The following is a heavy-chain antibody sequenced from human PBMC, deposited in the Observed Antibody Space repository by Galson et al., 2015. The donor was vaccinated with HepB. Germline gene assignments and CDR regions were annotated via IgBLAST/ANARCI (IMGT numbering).Heavy chain of an antibody. CDR2: ISYEASNK. V-gene: IGHV3-30*04. CDR1: GFIFSSHA. CDR3: ATVGYSGGTWNSDYYGMDV. Sequence: SLRLSCAASGFIFSSHAMHWARQAPGKGLEWVALISYEASNKYYADSVKGRFTISRDNSKNTLYLQMNSLRGEDTAVYYCATVGYSGGTWNSDYYGMDVWGQGTTVTVSS. J-gene: IGHJ6*02. D-gene: IGHD2-15*01.